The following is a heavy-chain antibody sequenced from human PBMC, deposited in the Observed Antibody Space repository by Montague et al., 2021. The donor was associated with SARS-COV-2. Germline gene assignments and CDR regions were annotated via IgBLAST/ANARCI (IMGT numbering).Heavy chain of an antibody. V-gene: IGHV4-39*01. CDR1: GGSISSSSYY. D-gene: IGHD6-13*01. CDR3: ARHGVCWAVAAGAVDP. Sequence: SETLSLTCTVSGGSISSSSYYWGWIRPPPGKGLEWIGSIYYSGSTHYNPSLKSRVTTSVDPSKIQFSLKLSSVTAADTAVYSCARHGVCWAVAAGAVDPWGQGTLVTVSS. CDR2: IYYSGST. J-gene: IGHJ5*02.